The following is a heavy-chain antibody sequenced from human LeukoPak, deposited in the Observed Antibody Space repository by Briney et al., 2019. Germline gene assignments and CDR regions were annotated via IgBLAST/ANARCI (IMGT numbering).Heavy chain of an antibody. J-gene: IGHJ4*02. CDR1: GGSFSGYY. CDR3: ARGLEPMEFDY. D-gene: IGHD1-1*01. CDR2: INHSGST. Sequence: PSETLSLTCAVYGGSFSGYYWSWIRQPPGKGLEWIGEINHSGSTNYNPSLKSRVTISVDTSKNQFSLKLSSVTAADTAVYYCARGLEPMEFDYWGQGTLVTVSS. V-gene: IGHV4-34*01.